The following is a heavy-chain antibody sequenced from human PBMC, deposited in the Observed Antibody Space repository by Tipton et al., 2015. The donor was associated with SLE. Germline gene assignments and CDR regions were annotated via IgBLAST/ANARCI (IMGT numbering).Heavy chain of an antibody. CDR2: MYYTGTT. CDR3: ATDRRIVVVPAAMDYNWFDP. Sequence: TLSLTCTVSGGSITSSGNYWGWVRQPPGKGLEWIGTMYYTGTTYYNPSLKSRVTISVDTSKNQFSLQLSSVTAADTAVYYCATDRRIVVVPAAMDYNWFDPWGHGTLVTISS. J-gene: IGHJ5*02. D-gene: IGHD2-2*01. V-gene: IGHV4-39*07. CDR1: GGSITSSGNY.